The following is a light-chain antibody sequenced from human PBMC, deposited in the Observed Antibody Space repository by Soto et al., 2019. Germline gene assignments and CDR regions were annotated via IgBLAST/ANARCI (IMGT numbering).Light chain of an antibody. CDR3: QQSNSFPYT. V-gene: IGKV1-12*01. Sequence: DIQMTQSPSSVSASVGDRVTITCRASQGISTWLAWYQQKPGRAPKLLIFGASSLQSGVPSRFRGSGSGTDFALTISSLQPEDFAVYYCQQSNSFPYTFGQGTKLEIK. J-gene: IGKJ2*01. CDR2: GAS. CDR1: QGISTW.